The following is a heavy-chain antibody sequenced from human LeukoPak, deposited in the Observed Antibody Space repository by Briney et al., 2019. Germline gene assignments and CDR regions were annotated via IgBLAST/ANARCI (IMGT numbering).Heavy chain of an antibody. D-gene: IGHD3-10*01. CDR3: ASNAMVRGGFYYYYMDV. J-gene: IGHJ6*03. V-gene: IGHV3-66*01. CDR2: IYSGGST. Sequence: PGGSLRLSCTVSGFTVSSNSMSWVRLAPGKGLEWVSVIYSGGSTYYADSVKGRFTISRDNSKNTLYLQMNSLRAEDTAVYYCASNAMVRGGFYYYYMDVWGKGTTVTISS. CDR1: GFTVSSNS.